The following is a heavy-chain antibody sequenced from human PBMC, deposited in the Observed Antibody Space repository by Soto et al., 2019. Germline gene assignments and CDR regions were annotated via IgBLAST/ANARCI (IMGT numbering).Heavy chain of an antibody. D-gene: IGHD6-19*01. J-gene: IGHJ6*02. CDR1: GGSITSYY. CDR2: IYFSGSA. V-gene: IGHV4-59*01. CDR3: ARGIEGWYQGRYYYGMDV. Sequence: PSETLSLTCTVSGGSITSYYWSWIRQPPGQGLEWIGYIYFSGSANYNPSLKSRVTISVDTSKNQFSLKLSSVTAADTAVYYCARGIEGWYQGRYYYGMDVWGQGTTVTVS.